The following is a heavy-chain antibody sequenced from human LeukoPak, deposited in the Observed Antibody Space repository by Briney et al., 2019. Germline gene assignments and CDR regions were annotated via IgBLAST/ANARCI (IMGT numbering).Heavy chain of an antibody. CDR1: GFTFSSYG. CDR3: AKVNYYDSSNDY. D-gene: IGHD3-22*01. Sequence: GGTLRLSCAASGFTFSSYGMSWVRQAPGKGLEWVSAISGSGGSTYYADSVKGRFTISRDNSKNTLYLQMNSLRAEDTAVYYCAKVNYYDSSNDYWGQGTLVTVSS. V-gene: IGHV3-23*01. CDR2: ISGSGGST. J-gene: IGHJ4*02.